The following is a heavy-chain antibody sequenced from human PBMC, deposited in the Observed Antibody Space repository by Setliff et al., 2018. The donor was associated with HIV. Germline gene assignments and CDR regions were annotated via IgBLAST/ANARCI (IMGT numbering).Heavy chain of an antibody. CDR2: ISGSGGST. V-gene: IGHV3-23*01. D-gene: IGHD3-10*01. Sequence: LRLSCAASGFTFSSYAMGWVRQAPGKGLEWVSAISGSGGSTYYADSVKGRFTISRDNSKNALYLQMNSLRAEDTAVYYCARGRTGVTAPLHWGQGTLVTVSS. J-gene: IGHJ4*02. CDR1: GFTFSSYA. CDR3: ARGRTGVTAPLH.